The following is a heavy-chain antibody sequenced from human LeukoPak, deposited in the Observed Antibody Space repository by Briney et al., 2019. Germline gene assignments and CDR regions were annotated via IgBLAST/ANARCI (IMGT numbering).Heavy chain of an antibody. CDR2: IRNDASNT. D-gene: IGHD3-10*01. CDR3: AKRAGSAWSAGA. Sequence: GGSLRLSCAASGYTFSSYGMQWVCQALGKGLGWVAYIRNDASNTYYADSVKGRFSISRDNSKNTVYLQMNSLIPEDTAVYYCAKRAGSAWSAGAWGEGTLVTVSS. V-gene: IGHV3-30*02. CDR1: GYTFSSYG. J-gene: IGHJ5*02.